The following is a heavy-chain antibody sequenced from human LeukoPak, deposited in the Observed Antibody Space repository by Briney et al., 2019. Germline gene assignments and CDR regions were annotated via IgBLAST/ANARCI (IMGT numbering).Heavy chain of an antibody. J-gene: IGHJ4*02. V-gene: IGHV4-4*09. D-gene: IGHD2-15*01. CDR1: GGSISNYY. Sequence: SETLCLTGTVSGGSISNYYWSWIRQPPGKGLEWIGYIYTSGSTNYNPSLKSRVTISLDTSKNQFSLKLSSVTAADTAVYYCARRRTGSNPFDYWGQGTLVTVSS. CDR3: ARRRTGSNPFDY. CDR2: IYTSGST.